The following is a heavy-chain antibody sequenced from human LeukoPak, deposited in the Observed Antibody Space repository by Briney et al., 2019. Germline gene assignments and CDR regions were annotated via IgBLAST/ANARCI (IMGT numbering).Heavy chain of an antibody. CDR3: ARGKVTKVRGVTSNWFDP. D-gene: IGHD3-10*01. J-gene: IGHJ5*02. CDR1: GYTFTTSG. Sequence: ASVTVSYTASGYTFTTSGISWVRQAPGQGLAWMGWISAYNGNTNYAQKLQGRVTMTTDTSTSTAYMELRNLRSDDTAVYYCARGKVTKVRGVTSNWFDPWGQGTLVSVSS. V-gene: IGHV1-18*04. CDR2: ISAYNGNT.